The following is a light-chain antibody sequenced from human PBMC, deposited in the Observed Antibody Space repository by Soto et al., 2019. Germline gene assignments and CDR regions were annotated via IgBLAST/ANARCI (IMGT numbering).Light chain of an antibody. V-gene: IGLV1-40*01. CDR2: GNS. Sequence: QSVLTQPPSVSGAPGQRVTISCTGSSSNIGAGYDVHWYQQLPGTAPKLLIYGNSNRPSGVPDRFSGSKSGTSASLAITGLQAEDEADYDCQSHDSSLSGWVFGGGTKLTVL. CDR3: QSHDSSLSGWV. J-gene: IGLJ3*02. CDR1: SSNIGAGYD.